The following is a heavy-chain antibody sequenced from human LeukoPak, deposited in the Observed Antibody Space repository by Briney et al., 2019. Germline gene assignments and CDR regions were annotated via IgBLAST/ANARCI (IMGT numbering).Heavy chain of an antibody. CDR2: INHSGST. J-gene: IGHJ4*02. CDR3: ARGTGYYDSSGYFDY. Sequence: PETLSLTCAVYGGSFSGYYWSWIRQPPGKGLEWIGEINHSGSTNYNPSLKSRVTISVDTSKNQFSLKLSSVTAADTAVYYCARGTGYYDSSGYFDYWGQGTLVTVSS. D-gene: IGHD3-22*01. CDR1: GGSFSGYY. V-gene: IGHV4-34*01.